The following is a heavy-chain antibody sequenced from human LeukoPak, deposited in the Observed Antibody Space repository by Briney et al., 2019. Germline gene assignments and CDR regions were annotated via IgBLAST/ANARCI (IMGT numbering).Heavy chain of an antibody. CDR1: GFTFSTYA. CDR2: VSGSGGNT. D-gene: IGHD6-19*01. Sequence: GGSLRLSCAASGFTFSTYAMSWVRQAPGKGLEWVSSVSGSGGNTHYADSVKGRFTISRDNSKNTLYLQMNSLRAEDTAVYYCAKAEAWYSSGWSFDYWGQGTLVTVSS. CDR3: AKAEAWYSSGWSFDY. V-gene: IGHV3-23*01. J-gene: IGHJ4*02.